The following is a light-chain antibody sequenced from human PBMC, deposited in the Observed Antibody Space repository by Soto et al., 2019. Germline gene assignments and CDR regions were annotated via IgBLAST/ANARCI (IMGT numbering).Light chain of an antibody. Sequence: QPVLTQPASVSGSPGQSITIPCTGTSSDVGGYNYVSWYQQHPGKAPKLMIYEVSNRPSGVSNRFSGSKSGNTASLTISGLQAEDEADYYCSSYTSTSTLEVFGGGTKLTVL. V-gene: IGLV2-14*01. CDR2: EVS. J-gene: IGLJ3*02. CDR1: SSDVGGYNY. CDR3: SSYTSTSTLEV.